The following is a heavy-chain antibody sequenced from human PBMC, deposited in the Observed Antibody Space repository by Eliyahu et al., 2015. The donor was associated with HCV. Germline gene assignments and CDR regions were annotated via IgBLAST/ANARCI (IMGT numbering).Heavy chain of an antibody. CDR1: GFSLSDTEVG. D-gene: IGHD5-12*01. Sequence: QITLKESSPTLVKPTQTLTLTCSFSGFSLSDTEVGVGWXRQPPGKPLEWLALIFGATDERYNPALESRLTVTKITSKDEVVLTMTNMDPVDTGTYYCVRSPGKWPRKYNYFDYWGQGTLITVSS. J-gene: IGHJ4*02. CDR2: IFGATDE. V-gene: IGHV2-5*02. CDR3: VRSPGKWPRKYNYFDY.